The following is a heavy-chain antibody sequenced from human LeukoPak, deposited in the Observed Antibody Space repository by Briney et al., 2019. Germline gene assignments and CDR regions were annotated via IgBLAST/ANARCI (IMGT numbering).Heavy chain of an antibody. CDR3: ARLSILREYYFDY. V-gene: IGHV4-39*01. Sequence: PSETLSLTCTVSGGSISSSSYYWGWIRQPPGKGLEWIGSIYYSGSTYYKPSLKSRVTISVDTSKNQFSLKLSSVTAADTAVYYCARLSILREYYFDYWGQGTLVTVSS. CDR2: IYYSGST. CDR1: GGSISSSSYY. J-gene: IGHJ4*02. D-gene: IGHD2-21*01.